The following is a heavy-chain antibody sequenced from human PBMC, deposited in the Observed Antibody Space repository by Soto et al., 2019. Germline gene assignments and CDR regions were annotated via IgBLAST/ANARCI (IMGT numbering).Heavy chain of an antibody. Sequence: PGGSLRLSCEASGFPFSSYPMHWVRQAPGKGLEWVTVISYDGGNQYYADSVKGRFTISRDNSKDTLYLQMHSLRSDDTAVYFCARGPITQTSFIDHWGQGTLVTVSS. V-gene: IGHV3-30-3*01. CDR1: GFPFSSYP. J-gene: IGHJ4*02. D-gene: IGHD1-20*01. CDR2: ISYDGGNQ. CDR3: ARGPITQTSFIDH.